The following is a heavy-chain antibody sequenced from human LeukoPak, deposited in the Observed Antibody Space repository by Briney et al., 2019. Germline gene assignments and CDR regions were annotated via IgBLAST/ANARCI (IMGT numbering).Heavy chain of an antibody. CDR1: GFTFSSYS. D-gene: IGHD4-17*01. Sequence: SGQSLRLSCTASGFTFSSYSMSWVRQGPGTGLELVSAISGSGDTTFYADSVMGRFTISRDNSKKTLYLQVNSLRAEDTAVYFCAKELTTERTPGVDSWGQGTLVTVSS. CDR2: ISGSGDTT. J-gene: IGHJ4*02. V-gene: IGHV3-23*01. CDR3: AKELTTERTPGVDS.